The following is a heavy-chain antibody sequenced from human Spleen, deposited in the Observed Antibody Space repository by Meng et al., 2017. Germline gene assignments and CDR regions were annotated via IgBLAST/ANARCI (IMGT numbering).Heavy chain of an antibody. D-gene: IGHD5-18*01. Sequence: GGSLRLSCAASGFTFSSYEMNWVRQAPGKGLEWVSYISSSGSTTYYTGSVRGRFTISRDNARNSLYLQMNSLRAEDTAVYYCAREITGMIKPRWGQGTLVTVSS. J-gene: IGHJ4*02. CDR1: GFTFSSYE. CDR3: AREITGMIKPR. V-gene: IGHV3-48*03. CDR2: ISSSGSTT.